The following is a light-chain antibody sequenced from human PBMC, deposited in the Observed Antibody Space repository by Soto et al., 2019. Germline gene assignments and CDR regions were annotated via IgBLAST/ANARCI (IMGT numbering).Light chain of an antibody. CDR3: QHYNSYSEA. J-gene: IGKJ1*01. V-gene: IGKV1-17*01. Sequence: QITQSPSSLSASVGEKIIITCRASRDVGSDVSWYQQKPGQAPKLLIYAASNLYTGVPSRFSGSRSGTEFTLTISSLQPDDFATYYCQHYNSYSEAFGQGTKVDIK. CDR1: RDVGSD. CDR2: AAS.